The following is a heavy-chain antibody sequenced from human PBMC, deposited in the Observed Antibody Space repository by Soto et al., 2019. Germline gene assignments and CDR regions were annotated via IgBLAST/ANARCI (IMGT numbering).Heavy chain of an antibody. Sequence: SVKVSCKASGGTFGSYAISWVRQAPGQGLEWMGGIIPIFGTANYAQKFQGRVTITADESTSTAYMELSSLRSEDTAVYYCAREQGGGPMAAAYYYYYGMDVWGQGTTVTVSS. J-gene: IGHJ6*02. V-gene: IGHV1-69*13. D-gene: IGHD6-25*01. CDR3: AREQGGGPMAAAYYYYYGMDV. CDR2: IIPIFGTA. CDR1: GGTFGSYA.